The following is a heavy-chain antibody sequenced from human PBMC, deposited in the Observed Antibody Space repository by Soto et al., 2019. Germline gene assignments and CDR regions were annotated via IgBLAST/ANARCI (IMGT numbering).Heavy chain of an antibody. CDR3: ARAGGLGAVAVDY. V-gene: IGHV4-34*01. CDR2: INHSGST. Sequence: PSKTMSLTCAVYGGSFSGYYWSWIRQPPGKGLEWIGEINHSGSTNYNPSLKSRVTISVDTSKNQFSLKLSSVTAADTAVYYCARAGGLGAVAVDYWGQGTLVTVS. J-gene: IGHJ4*02. CDR1: GGSFSGYY. D-gene: IGHD6-19*01.